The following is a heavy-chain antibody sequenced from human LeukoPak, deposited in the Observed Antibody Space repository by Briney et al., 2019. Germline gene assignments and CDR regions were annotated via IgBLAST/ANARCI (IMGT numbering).Heavy chain of an antibody. J-gene: IGHJ5*02. CDR1: GFTFSSYS. Sequence: GGSLRLSCAASGFTFSSYSMNWVRQAPGKGLEWVSSISSSSYIYYADSAKGRFTISRDNAKNSLYLQMNSLRAEDTAVYYCARVQALNWFDPWGQGTLVTVSS. V-gene: IGHV3-21*01. D-gene: IGHD4-11*01. CDR3: ARVQALNWFDP. CDR2: ISSSSYI.